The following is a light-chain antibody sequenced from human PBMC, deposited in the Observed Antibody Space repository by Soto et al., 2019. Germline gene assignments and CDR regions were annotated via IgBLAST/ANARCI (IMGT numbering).Light chain of an antibody. V-gene: IGKV3-20*01. CDR3: QQYGSSLWT. CDR2: GAS. Sequence: EIGLTQSPGTLSLSPGERATLSCRASQSVSSSYLAWYQQKPGQAPRLLIYGASSRATGIPDRFSGSGSGTDFTLTISRLEPEDFAVCYCQQYGSSLWTFGQGTKVEIK. CDR1: QSVSSSY. J-gene: IGKJ1*01.